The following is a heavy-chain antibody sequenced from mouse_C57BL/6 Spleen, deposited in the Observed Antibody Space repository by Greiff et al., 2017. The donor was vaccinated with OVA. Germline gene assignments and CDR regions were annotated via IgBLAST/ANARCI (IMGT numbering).Heavy chain of an antibody. CDR2: ISSGSSTI. Sequence: EVQRVESGGGLVKPGGSLKLSCAASGFTFSDYGMHWVRQAPEKGLEWVAYISSGSSTIYYADTVKGRFTISRDNAKNTLFLQMTSLRSEDTAMYSGARPDGITAVVRYFDVWGTGTTVTVSS. CDR3: ARPDGITAVVRYFDV. V-gene: IGHV5-17*01. CDR1: GFTFSDYG. D-gene: IGHD1-1*01. J-gene: IGHJ1*03.